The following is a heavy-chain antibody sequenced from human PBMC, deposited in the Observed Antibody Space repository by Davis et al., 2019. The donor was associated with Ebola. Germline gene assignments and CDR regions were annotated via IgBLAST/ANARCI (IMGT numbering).Heavy chain of an antibody. Sequence: GESLKISCAASGFTFSSYTMNWVRQAPGKGLEWVSSISSGSDYIYYADSVKGRFTISRDNARNSLSLQMDSLRAEDTAIYYCTSSATANLDSWGLGTLVTVSS. J-gene: IGHJ4*02. CDR2: ISSGSDYI. CDR1: GFTFSSYT. D-gene: IGHD3-10*01. CDR3: TSSATANLDS. V-gene: IGHV3-21*01.